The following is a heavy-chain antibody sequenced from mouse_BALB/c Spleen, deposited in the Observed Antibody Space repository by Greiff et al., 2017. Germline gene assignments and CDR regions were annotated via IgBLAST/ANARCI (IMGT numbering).Heavy chain of an antibody. D-gene: IGHD1-1*01. J-gene: IGHJ4*01. CDR1: GFSLTSYG. V-gene: IGHV2-3*01. CDR3: AKQGGGGYYGAMDY. Sequence: VQLQQSGPGLVAPSQSLSITCTVSGFSLTSYGVSWVRQPPGKGLEWLGVIWGDGSTNYHSALISRLSISKDNSKSQVFLKLNSLQTDDTATYYGAKQGGGGYYGAMDYWGQGTSVTVSS. CDR2: IWGDGST.